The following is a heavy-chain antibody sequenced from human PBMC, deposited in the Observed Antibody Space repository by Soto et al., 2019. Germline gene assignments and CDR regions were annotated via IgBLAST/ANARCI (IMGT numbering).Heavy chain of an antibody. CDR2: ISYDGSNK. J-gene: IGHJ6*02. V-gene: IGHV3-30*18. Sequence: SCKASGGTFSSYGMHWVRQAPGKGLEWVAVISYDGSNKYYADSVKGRFTISRDNSKNTLYLQMNSLRAEDTAVYYCAKDVLRFLEWLAFYGMDVWGQGTTVTVSS. D-gene: IGHD3-3*01. CDR1: GGTFSSYG. CDR3: AKDVLRFLEWLAFYGMDV.